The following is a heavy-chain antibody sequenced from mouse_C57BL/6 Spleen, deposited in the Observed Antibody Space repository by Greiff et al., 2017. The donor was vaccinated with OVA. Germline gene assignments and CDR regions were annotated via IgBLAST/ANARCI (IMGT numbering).Heavy chain of an antibody. CDR1: GYAFSSSW. Sequence: QVQLKESGPELVKPGASVKISCKASGYAFSSSWMNWVKQRPGKGLEWIGRIYPGDGDTNYNGKFKGKATLTADKSSSTAYMQLSSLTSEDSAVYFCARNYGSSPSFDYWGQGTTLTVSS. CDR2: IYPGDGDT. J-gene: IGHJ2*01. V-gene: IGHV1-82*01. CDR3: ARNYGSSPSFDY. D-gene: IGHD1-1*01.